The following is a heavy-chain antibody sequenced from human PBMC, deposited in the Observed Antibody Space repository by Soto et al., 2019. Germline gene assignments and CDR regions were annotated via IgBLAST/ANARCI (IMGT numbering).Heavy chain of an antibody. J-gene: IGHJ3*02. D-gene: IGHD3-10*01. V-gene: IGHV3-30*18. CDR2: ISYDGSNK. CDR3: AKDMGPRCDAFDI. Sequence: QVQLVESGGGVVQPGRSLRLSCAASGFTFSSYGMHWVRQAPGKGLEWVAVISYDGSNKYYADSVKGRFTISRDNSKNTLYLQMNSLRAEDTAVYYCAKDMGPRCDAFDIWGQGTMVTVSS. CDR1: GFTFSSYG.